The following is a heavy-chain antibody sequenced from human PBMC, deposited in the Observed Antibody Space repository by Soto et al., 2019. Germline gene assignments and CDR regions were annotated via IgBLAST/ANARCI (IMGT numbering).Heavy chain of an antibody. Sequence: QVQLVQSGAEVKKPGASVKVSCKASGYTFTSYDINWVRQATGQGLEWMGWMNPNSGNTGYAQKFQGRVPMTRKTSIRTAYMELSSLRSEDTAVYYCARGIDRCVSYYFDYWGQGTLVTASS. CDR3: ARGIDRCVSYYFDY. CDR1: GYTFTSYD. V-gene: IGHV1-8*01. J-gene: IGHJ4*02. CDR2: MNPNSGNT.